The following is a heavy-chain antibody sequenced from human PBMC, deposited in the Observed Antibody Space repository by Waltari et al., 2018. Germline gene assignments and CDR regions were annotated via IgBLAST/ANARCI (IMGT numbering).Heavy chain of an antibody. J-gene: IGHJ2*01. Sequence: EVQLLESGGGLVQRGGSLRLSCAASGFTFSSYAMSWVRQAPGQGLDWVSALSGSGGSTYYADSVKGRFTISRDNSKNTLDLQMNSLRAEYTAVYYCAKDRGSSWYWYFDLWGRGTLVTVSS. D-gene: IGHD6-13*01. V-gene: IGHV3-23*01. CDR1: GFTFSSYA. CDR3: AKDRGSSWYWYFDL. CDR2: LSGSGGST.